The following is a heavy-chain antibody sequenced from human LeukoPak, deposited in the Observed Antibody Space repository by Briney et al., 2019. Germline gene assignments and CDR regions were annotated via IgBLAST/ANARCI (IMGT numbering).Heavy chain of an antibody. D-gene: IGHD6-19*01. J-gene: IGHJ4*02. CDR2: INPNSGGT. V-gene: IGHV1-2*06. Sequence: EASVKVSCKASGYTFTGYYMHWVRQAPGQGLEWMGRINPNSGGTNYVQKFQGRVTMNRDTSISTAYMELSRLRSDDTAVYYCARGPPGSGCLCDWGQGTLVTVSS. CDR1: GYTFTGYY. CDR3: ARGPPGSGCLCD.